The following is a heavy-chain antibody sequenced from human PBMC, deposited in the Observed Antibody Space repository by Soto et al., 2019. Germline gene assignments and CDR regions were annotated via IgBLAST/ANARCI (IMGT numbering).Heavy chain of an antibody. CDR2: INPSRGGT. Sequence: QVQLVQSGAEVKKPGASVRVSCKASAYTFTSYYVHWVRQAPGQGPEWMGMINPSRGGTDYAQKXQCRVTXXRDTSTTTVYMELSSLRSEDTAIYYCTRSIITTAGTDAFDLWGQGTLVTVSS. J-gene: IGHJ3*01. V-gene: IGHV1-46*03. D-gene: IGHD6-13*01. CDR3: TRSIITTAGTDAFDL. CDR1: AYTFTSYY.